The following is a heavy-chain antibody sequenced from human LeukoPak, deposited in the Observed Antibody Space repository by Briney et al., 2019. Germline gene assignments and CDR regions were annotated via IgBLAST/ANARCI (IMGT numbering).Heavy chain of an antibody. CDR1: GGSFSGYC. CDR2: INHSGST. CDR3: ARADDSSGYPRHDDAFDI. Sequence: PSETLSLTCAVYGGSFSGYCWSWIRQPPGKGLEWIGEINHSGSTNYNPSLKSRVTISVDTSKNQFSLKLSSVTAADTAVYYCARADDSSGYPRHDDAFDIWGQGTMVTVSS. D-gene: IGHD3-22*01. J-gene: IGHJ3*02. V-gene: IGHV4-34*01.